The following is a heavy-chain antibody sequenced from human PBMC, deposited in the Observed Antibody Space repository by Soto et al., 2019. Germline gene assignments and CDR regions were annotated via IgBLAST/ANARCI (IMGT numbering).Heavy chain of an antibody. CDR1: GFTFNIYA. CDR2: ISRYGDFT. D-gene: IGHD3-22*01. CDR3: ANDRYLEQDSCGYLFDN. V-gene: IGHV3-23*01. Sequence: EVQLLESGGDLIQPGGSLRLSCAASGFTFNIYAMTWVRQAPGKGLEWVSAISRYGDFTYYADSVEGRFTISRDNSKNTLYLQMNSLRAEVSAVYYCANDRYLEQDSCGYLFDNWGQGTLVTVAS. J-gene: IGHJ4*02.